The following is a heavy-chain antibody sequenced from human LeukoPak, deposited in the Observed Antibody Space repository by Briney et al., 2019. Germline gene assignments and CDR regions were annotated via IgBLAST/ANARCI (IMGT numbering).Heavy chain of an antibody. J-gene: IGHJ4*02. CDR1: GFTFSDYY. D-gene: IGHD3-9*01. V-gene: IGHV3-11*06. CDR2: ISSSSSYT. CDR3: AGVYDILTGYYDY. Sequence: PGGSLRLSCAASGFTFSDYYMSWIRQAPGKGLEWVSYISSSSSYTNYADSVKGRFTIPRDNAKNSLYLQMNSLRAEDTAVYYFAGVYDILTGYYDYWGQGTLVTVSS.